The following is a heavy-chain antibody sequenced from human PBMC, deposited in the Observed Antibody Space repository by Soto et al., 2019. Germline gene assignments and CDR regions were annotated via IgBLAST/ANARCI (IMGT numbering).Heavy chain of an antibody. CDR3: VRVMSGYYFLDS. CDR2: IYKSGSS. J-gene: IGHJ4*02. V-gene: IGHV4-30-4*01. CDR1: GDSINNAEYY. D-gene: IGHD3-3*01. Sequence: SETLPLTYTVSGDSINNAEYYWCWVRQTPGRGLEWIAYIYKSGSSYYNPSLRSRVTLSVDTSKNQVSLKLISVTAADTAVYFCVRVMSGYYFLDSWGQGTLV.